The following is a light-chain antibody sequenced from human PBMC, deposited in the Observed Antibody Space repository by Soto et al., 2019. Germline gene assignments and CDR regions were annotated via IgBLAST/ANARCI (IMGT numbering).Light chain of an antibody. CDR3: RQYGSSGT. J-gene: IGKJ1*01. V-gene: IGKV3-20*01. CDR1: QSISSSY. Sequence: EIVLTQSPGTLSLSPGERATLSCRASQSISSSYFAWYQQKPGQAPRLLVYGVSSRATGIPDRFSGSGSATDFTLTISRLEPEDFAVYYCRQYGSSGTVGQGTKVDI. CDR2: GVS.